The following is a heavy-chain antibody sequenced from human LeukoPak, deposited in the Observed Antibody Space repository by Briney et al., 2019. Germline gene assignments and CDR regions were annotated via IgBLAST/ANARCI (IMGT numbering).Heavy chain of an antibody. CDR1: GFTFSSYS. J-gene: IGHJ4*02. Sequence: PGGSLRLSCAASGFTFSSYSMNWVRQAPGKGLEWVSSISSSSSYIYYTDSVKGRFTISRDNAKNSLYLQMNSLRAEDTAVYYCARDCGTKAAMDFDYWGQGTLVTVSS. CDR3: ARDCGTKAAMDFDY. V-gene: IGHV3-21*01. CDR2: ISSSSSYI. D-gene: IGHD5-18*01.